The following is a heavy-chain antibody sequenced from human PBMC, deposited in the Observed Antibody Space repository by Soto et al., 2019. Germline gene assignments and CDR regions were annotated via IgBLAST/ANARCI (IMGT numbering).Heavy chain of an antibody. CDR1: GGSIYSGGYY. CDR2: IYYSGRT. CDR3: ARTYTSSPYFDY. D-gene: IGHD6-6*01. V-gene: IGHV4-31*03. J-gene: IGHJ4*02. Sequence: SETLSLTCTVSGGSIYSGGYYWSWIRQHPGEGLEGIGYIYYSGRTYYNPSLKSRVDISLETSKKQFSLELSSVTAADTAVYYCARTYTSSPYFDYWGQGTLVTVSS.